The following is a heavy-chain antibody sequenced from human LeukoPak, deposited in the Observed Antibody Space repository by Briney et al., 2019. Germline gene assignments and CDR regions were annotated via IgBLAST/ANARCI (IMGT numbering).Heavy chain of an antibody. Sequence: SETLSLTCAVYGGSFSGYYWSWIRQPPGKGLEWIGEINHSGSTNYNPSHKSRVTISVDTSKNQFSLKLSSVTAADTAVYYCARGDFWSGYSFDYWGQGTLVTVSS. CDR3: ARGDFWSGYSFDY. CDR2: INHSGST. V-gene: IGHV4-34*01. J-gene: IGHJ4*02. D-gene: IGHD3-3*01. CDR1: GGSFSGYY.